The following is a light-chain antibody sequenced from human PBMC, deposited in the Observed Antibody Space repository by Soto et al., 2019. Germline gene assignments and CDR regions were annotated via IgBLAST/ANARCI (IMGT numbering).Light chain of an antibody. CDR3: QHYNSYSEA. CDR2: GAS. CDR1: LRISSN. J-gene: IGKJ1*01. V-gene: IGKV3-15*01. Sequence: EIVMTQSPATLSVSPWERVTLSCRASLRISSNLAWYHQKPGQAPRLLIYGASTRATGIPARFSGSGSGTEFTLTISSLQPDDFATYYCQHYNSYSEAFGQGTKVDIK.